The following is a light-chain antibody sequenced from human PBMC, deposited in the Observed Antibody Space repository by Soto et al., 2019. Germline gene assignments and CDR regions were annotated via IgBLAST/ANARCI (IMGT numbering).Light chain of an antibody. CDR2: GAS. J-gene: IGKJ5*01. CDR1: DRLSSVY. Sequence: IVLTQSPGTRSFSPWEIATLSFIAIDRLSSVYLAWYQQRPGQPPRLLXYGASNRATGIPDRFSGSGSGTDFTLIINRLEPEDVAIYYCQQYGGSPRITFGQGTRLEIK. V-gene: IGKV3-20*01. CDR3: QQYGGSPRIT.